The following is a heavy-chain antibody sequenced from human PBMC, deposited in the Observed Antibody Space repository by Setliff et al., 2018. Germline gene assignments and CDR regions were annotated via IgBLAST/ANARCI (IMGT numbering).Heavy chain of an antibody. CDR1: GGTFSSYG. Sequence: SVKVSCKTSGGTFSSYGISWVRQAPGQGLEWMGTIVPIFGTANYAQKFQGRVTITTDESTSTAYMELSSLRSDDTAVYYCARVGRYCSGGSCYKMGEDYWGQGTLVTVSS. D-gene: IGHD2-15*01. V-gene: IGHV1-69*05. CDR2: IVPIFGTA. CDR3: ARVGRYCSGGSCYKMGEDY. J-gene: IGHJ4*02.